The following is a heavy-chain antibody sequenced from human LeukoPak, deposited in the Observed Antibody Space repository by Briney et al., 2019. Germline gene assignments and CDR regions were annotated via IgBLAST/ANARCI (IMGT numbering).Heavy chain of an antibody. CDR2: IYYSGST. CDR3: ARVGVRRMYIWFDP. CDR1: GGSISSYY. Sequence: SETLSLTCTVSGGSISSYYWSWIRQPPGKGLEWIGYIYYSGSTNYNPSLKSRVTISVDTSKNQFSPKLSSVTAADTAVYYCARVGVRRMYIWFDPWGQGTLVTVSS. D-gene: IGHD3-10*01. J-gene: IGHJ5*02. V-gene: IGHV4-59*01.